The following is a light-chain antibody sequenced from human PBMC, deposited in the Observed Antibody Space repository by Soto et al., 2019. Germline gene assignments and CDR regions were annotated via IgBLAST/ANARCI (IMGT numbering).Light chain of an antibody. J-gene: IGLJ1*01. Sequence: QSALTQPASVSGSPGQSITISCTGTSSDVGGYNFVSWYQQHPGKAPKLMIYEVSNRPSGVSDRCSGSKSGNTASLTIFGLQAEDEADYYCSSYTISSTLVFGTGTKLTVL. CDR2: EVS. CDR3: SSYTISSTLV. CDR1: SSDVGGYNF. V-gene: IGLV2-14*01.